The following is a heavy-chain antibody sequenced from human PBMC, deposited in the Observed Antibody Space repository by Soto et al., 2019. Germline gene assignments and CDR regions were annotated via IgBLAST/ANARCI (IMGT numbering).Heavy chain of an antibody. D-gene: IGHD3-22*01. Sequence: QVQLVQSGAEVKKPGSSVKVSCKASGGTFSSYAISWVRQAPGQGLEWMGGIIPIFGTANYAHKFQGRGTITADESTSAAYMELSGLRSEDTAVYYCARDKVGYYDSSGYYRVSVPPDYYYGMDVWGQGTTVTVSS. CDR2: IIPIFGTA. V-gene: IGHV1-69*01. CDR1: GGTFSSYA. J-gene: IGHJ6*02. CDR3: ARDKVGYYDSSGYYRVSVPPDYYYGMDV.